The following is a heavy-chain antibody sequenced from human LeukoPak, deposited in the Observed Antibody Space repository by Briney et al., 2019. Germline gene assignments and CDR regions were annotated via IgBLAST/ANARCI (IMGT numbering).Heavy chain of an antibody. V-gene: IGHV3-23*01. CDR1: GFTFSSNY. Sequence: GGSLRLSCAASGFTFSSNYMSWVRRAPGKGLEWVSAISGSGGSTYYADSVKGRFTISRDNSKNTLYLQMNSLRAEDTAVYYCAKDIHHDIVVVPAPPYFDYWGQGTLVTVSS. CDR3: AKDIHHDIVVVPAPPYFDY. J-gene: IGHJ4*02. D-gene: IGHD2-2*01. CDR2: ISGSGGST.